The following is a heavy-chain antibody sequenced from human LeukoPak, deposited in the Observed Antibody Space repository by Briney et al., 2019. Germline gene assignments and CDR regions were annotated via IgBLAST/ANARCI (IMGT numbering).Heavy chain of an antibody. CDR2: ISHDGTIE. CDR3: EAGGGGMDV. CDR1: GFIFSSCA. D-gene: IGHD2-15*01. Sequence: GSLRLSCVASGFIFSSCAMYWVRQAPGKGLEWVAVISHDGTIEYYTDSVKGRFTISRDNAKNSLYLQMNSLRAEDTAVYYCEAGGGGMDVWGQGTTVTVSS. V-gene: IGHV3-30*04. J-gene: IGHJ6*02.